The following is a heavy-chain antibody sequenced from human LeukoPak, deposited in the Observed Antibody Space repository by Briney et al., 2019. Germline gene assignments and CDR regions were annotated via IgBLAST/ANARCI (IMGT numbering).Heavy chain of an antibody. CDR3: AGDPPFWSGYLSDY. Sequence: SVKVSCKASGGTFSSYAISWVRQAPGQGLEWMGRIIPIFGTANYAQKFQGRVTITTDESTSTAYMELSSLRSEDTAVYYCAGDPPFWSGYLSDYWGQGTLVTVSS. CDR2: IIPIFGTA. V-gene: IGHV1-69*05. D-gene: IGHD3-3*01. J-gene: IGHJ4*02. CDR1: GGTFSSYA.